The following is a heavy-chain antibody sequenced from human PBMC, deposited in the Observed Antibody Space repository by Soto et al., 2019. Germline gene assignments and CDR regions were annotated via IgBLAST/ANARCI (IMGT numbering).Heavy chain of an antibody. CDR1: GGTFSSYA. CDR2: IIPLLNTP. Sequence: QVQLVQSGAEVKKPGSSVKVSCRASGGTFSSYAVSWVRQAPGQGLEWRGVIIPLLNTPKYVQKFQGRVTITADASATTAYMELSSLRSEDTAVYYCARESSSPNYYYYGMDVWGQGTTVTVSS. CDR3: ARESSSPNYYYYGMDV. V-gene: IGHV1-69*01. D-gene: IGHD6-6*01. J-gene: IGHJ6*02.